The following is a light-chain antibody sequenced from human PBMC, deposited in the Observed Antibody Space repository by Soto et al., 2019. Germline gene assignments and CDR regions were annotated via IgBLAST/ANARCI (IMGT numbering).Light chain of an antibody. CDR1: QSVSSSY. CDR2: GAS. CDR3: QQRTKWRT. V-gene: IGKV3D-20*02. Sequence: EIVLTQSPGTLSLSPGERATLSCRASQSVSSSYLAWYQQKPGQAPRLLIYGASNRATGIPARFSSSGSGTDFTLTISSLEPEDFAVYYCQQRTKWRTFGQGTKVDIK. J-gene: IGKJ1*01.